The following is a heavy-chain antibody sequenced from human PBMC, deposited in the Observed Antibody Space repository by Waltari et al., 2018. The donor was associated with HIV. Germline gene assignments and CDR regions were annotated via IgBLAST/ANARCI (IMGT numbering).Heavy chain of an antibody. CDR2: IYPDDTT. J-gene: IGHJ5*02. CDR1: NFTISRKH. V-gene: IGHV3-53*03. Sequence: EVVLVESGGRLIQPGGSLGLSCAASNFTISRKHVTWVRQTPGGTLEWVAVIYPDDTTHYADSVSGRFIVSRDKSRTKVFLRMNSLFFEDSAIYYCATGVRYLGPWGRGTRVLVSS. D-gene: IGHD2-2*01. CDR3: ATGVRYLGP.